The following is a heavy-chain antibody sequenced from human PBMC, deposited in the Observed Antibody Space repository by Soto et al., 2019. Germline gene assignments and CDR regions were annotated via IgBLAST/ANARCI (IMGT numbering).Heavy chain of an antibody. D-gene: IGHD2-2*01. J-gene: IGHJ4*02. CDR1: GFAFNNYG. V-gene: IGHV3-21*01. CDR2: ISKSDYT. CDR3: AREDSIIIPAVTDF. Sequence: GGSLRLSCTVSGFAFNNYGINWVRQAPGKGLEWVSSISKSDYTYYSDSVKGRFTISRDNAKNSVSLQMNTLRVEDTAVYYCAREDSIIIPAVTDFWGQGTLVTVSS.